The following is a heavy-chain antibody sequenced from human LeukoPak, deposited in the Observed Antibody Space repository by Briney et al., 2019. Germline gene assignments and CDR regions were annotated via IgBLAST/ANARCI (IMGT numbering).Heavy chain of an antibody. CDR1: GFTFSSYA. Sequence: GGSLRLSCAASGFTFSSYAMHWVRQAPGEGLEYVSAISSNGGSTYYANSVKGRFTISRDNSKNTLYLQMGSLRAEDMAVYYCARKVYSGSYFDYWGQGTLVTVSS. J-gene: IGHJ4*02. D-gene: IGHD1-26*01. V-gene: IGHV3-64*01. CDR3: ARKVYSGSYFDY. CDR2: ISSNGGST.